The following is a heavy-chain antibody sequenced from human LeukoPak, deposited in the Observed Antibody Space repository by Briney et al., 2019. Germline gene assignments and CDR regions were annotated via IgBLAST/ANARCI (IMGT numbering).Heavy chain of an antibody. V-gene: IGHV3-30*02. D-gene: IGHD5-18*01. CDR2: IRYDGSNE. J-gene: IGHJ3*02. CDR1: GFTFSSYG. Sequence: PGGPLRLSCAASGFTFSSYGMHWVRQAPGKGLEWVAFIRYDGSNEYYADSVKGRFTISRDNSKNTLYLQMNSLRAEDTAVYYCAKYVATTMVRAFDIWGQGTMVTVSS. CDR3: AKYVATTMVRAFDI.